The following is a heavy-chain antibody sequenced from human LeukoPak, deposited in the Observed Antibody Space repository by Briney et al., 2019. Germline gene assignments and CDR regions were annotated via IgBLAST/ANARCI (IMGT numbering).Heavy chain of an antibody. V-gene: IGHV1-2*02. CDR2: INPNSGGT. CDR3: ARDRRYCSGGSCYSTYYYYYYMDV. D-gene: IGHD2-15*01. Sequence: ASVKVSCKASGYTFTGYYMHWVRQAPGQGLEWMGWINPNSGGTNYAQKFQGRVTMTRDTSISTAYMEPSRLRSDDTAVYYCARDRRYCSGGSCYSTYYYYYYMDVWGKGTTVTVSS. CDR1: GYTFTGYY. J-gene: IGHJ6*03.